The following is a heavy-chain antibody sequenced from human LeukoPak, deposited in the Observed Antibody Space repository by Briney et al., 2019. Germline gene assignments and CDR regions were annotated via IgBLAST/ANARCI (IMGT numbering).Heavy chain of an antibody. CDR1: GGSMSSYY. CDR3: ARVVPAYNWNDPVSYYYYMDV. V-gene: IGHV4-4*07. J-gene: IGHJ6*03. Sequence: SETLSLTCTVSGGSMSSYYWSWIRQPAGKGLEWIGHMYTSRSTSYNPSLKRRVTMSVDTSKNQFSLKLTSVTAADTAVYYCARVVPAYNWNDPVSYYYYMDVWGKGTTVTLSS. D-gene: IGHD1-20*01. CDR2: MYTSRST.